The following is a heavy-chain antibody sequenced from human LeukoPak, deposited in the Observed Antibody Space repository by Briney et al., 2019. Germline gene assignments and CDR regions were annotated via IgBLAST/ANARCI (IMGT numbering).Heavy chain of an antibody. CDR3: AKERLRYFDS. CDR1: GFTFSSYE. V-gene: IGHV3-48*03. CDR2: ISSSGSTI. J-gene: IGHJ4*02. Sequence: GGSLRLSCAASGFTFSSYEMNWVRQAPGKGLEWVSYISSSGSTIYYADSVKGRFTISRDNAKNSLYLQMNSLRTEDTALYYCAKERLRYFDSWGQGTLVTVSS.